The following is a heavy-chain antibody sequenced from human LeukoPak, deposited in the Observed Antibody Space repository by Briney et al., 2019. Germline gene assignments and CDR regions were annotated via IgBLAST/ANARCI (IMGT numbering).Heavy chain of an antibody. CDR3: ARDTNYAFDN. J-gene: IGHJ4*02. CDR2: IGISSGNT. Sequence: PGGSLRLSCAASGFTFSDYSMNWVRQAPGKGLEWISYIGISSGNTKYADSVKGRFTISGDKAKNSLYLQMNSLRVEDTAVYFCARDTNYAFDNWGQGTLVTVSS. CDR1: GFTFSDYS. V-gene: IGHV3-48*01. D-gene: IGHD1-7*01.